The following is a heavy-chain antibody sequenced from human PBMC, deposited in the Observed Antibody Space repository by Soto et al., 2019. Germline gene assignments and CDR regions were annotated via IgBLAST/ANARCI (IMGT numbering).Heavy chain of an antibody. Sequence: PGESLKISCKGSGYIFTNYWINWVRQTPGKGLEWMGRIDPDDFSTNYNPSFQGHVTISVDTSIATAYLQWTSLEASDTAFYYCARRPNWSWQGGYFDYWGQGALVTVSS. D-gene: IGHD3-16*01. V-gene: IGHV5-10-1*01. J-gene: IGHJ4*02. CDR2: IDPDDFST. CDR1: GYIFTNYW. CDR3: ARRPNWSWQGGYFDY.